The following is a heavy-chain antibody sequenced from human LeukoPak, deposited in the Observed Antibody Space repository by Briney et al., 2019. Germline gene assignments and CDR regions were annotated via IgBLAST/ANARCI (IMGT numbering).Heavy chain of an antibody. Sequence: SETLSLTCTFAGGSISNYYWSWIRQPPGKGLEWIGYIYNSGSTNYNPSLKSRVTISVDTSKNQLSLNLRSVTAADTAAYYCARVGTSGSSVAYDYWGQGTLVTVS. CDR1: GGSISNYY. D-gene: IGHD3-10*01. CDR2: IYNSGST. J-gene: IGHJ4*02. CDR3: ARVGTSGSSVAYDY. V-gene: IGHV4-59*01.